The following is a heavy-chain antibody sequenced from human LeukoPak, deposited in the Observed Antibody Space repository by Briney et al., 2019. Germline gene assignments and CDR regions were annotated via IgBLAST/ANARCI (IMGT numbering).Heavy chain of an antibody. J-gene: IGHJ4*02. V-gene: IGHV3-21*01. CDR2: ISSGSNYI. CDR1: GFTFSSYS. CDR3: ARVGCSGGTCYDY. D-gene: IGHD2-15*01. Sequence: PGGSLRLSCAASGFTFSSYSMYWVRQAPGKGLEWVSFISSGSNYIYYIDSVKSRFTISRDNAKNSLYLQMSSLRGEDTAIYYCARVGCSGGTCYDYWGQGTLVTVSS.